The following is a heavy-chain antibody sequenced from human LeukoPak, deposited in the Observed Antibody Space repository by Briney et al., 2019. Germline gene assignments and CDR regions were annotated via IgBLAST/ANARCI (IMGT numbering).Heavy chain of an antibody. CDR3: AREGYCSSTSCSNYYYYGMDV. CDR1: GGTFSSYA. V-gene: IGHV1-69*04. Sequence: SVKVSCKASGGTFSSYAISWVRQAPGQGLEWMGRIIPILGIANYAQKFQGRVTITADKSTGTAYMELSSLRSEDTAVYYCAREGYCSSTSCSNYYYYGMDVWGQGTTVTVSS. J-gene: IGHJ6*02. CDR2: IIPILGIA. D-gene: IGHD2-2*01.